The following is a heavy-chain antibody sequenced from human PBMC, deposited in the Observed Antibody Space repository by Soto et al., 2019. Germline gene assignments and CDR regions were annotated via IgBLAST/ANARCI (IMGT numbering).Heavy chain of an antibody. J-gene: IGHJ4*02. CDR2: IYYSGST. Sequence: SETLSLTCTVSGGSISSGGYYWSWIRQHPGKGLEWIGYIYYSGSTYYNPSLKSRVTISVDTSNNQFSLKLSSVHAAYTAVHYCAGCTDAAAGTIDYWGQGTLVTVSS. CDR1: GGSISSGGYY. CDR3: AGCTDAAAGTIDY. V-gene: IGHV4-31*03. D-gene: IGHD6-13*01.